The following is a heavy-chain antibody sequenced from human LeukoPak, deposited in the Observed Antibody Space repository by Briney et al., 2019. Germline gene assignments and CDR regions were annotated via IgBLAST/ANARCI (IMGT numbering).Heavy chain of an antibody. Sequence: PSETLSLTCTVSGGSISSYYWSWIRQPAGKGLEWIGRIYTSGSTNYNPSLKSRVTMSVDTSKNQFSLKLSSVTAADTAVYYCARMIVVVITTWGYYFDYWGQGTLVTVSS. CDR2: IYTSGST. V-gene: IGHV4-4*07. CDR1: GGSISSYY. D-gene: IGHD3-22*01. CDR3: ARMIVVVITTWGYYFDY. J-gene: IGHJ4*02.